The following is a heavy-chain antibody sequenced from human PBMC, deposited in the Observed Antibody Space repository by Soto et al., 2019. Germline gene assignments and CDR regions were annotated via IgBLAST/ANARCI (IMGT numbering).Heavy chain of an antibody. D-gene: IGHD2-15*01. V-gene: IGHV1-3*01. CDR1: GYTFTTYP. CDR2: ISAGNDNT. J-gene: IGHJ4*02. Sequence: ASVKVSCKASGYTFTTYPMHWVRQAPGQRLEWMGWISAGNDNTEYSQKFQGRVTITRDTSASTAYMELSSLRSEDTAVYYCARDLGGWPDYWGQGTLVTVSS. CDR3: ARDLGGWPDY.